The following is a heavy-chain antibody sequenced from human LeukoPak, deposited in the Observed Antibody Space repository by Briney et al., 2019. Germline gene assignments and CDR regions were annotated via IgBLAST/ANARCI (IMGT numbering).Heavy chain of an antibody. J-gene: IGHJ3*02. V-gene: IGHV1-3*01. D-gene: IGHD3-10*01. Sequence: ASVEVSCKASGYTFTSYAMHWVRQAPGQRLEWMGWINAGNGNTKYSQKFQGRVTITRDTSISTAYMELSRLRSDDTAVYYCARGSGSRGRDAFDIWGQGTMVTVSS. CDR2: INAGNGNT. CDR1: GYTFTSYA. CDR3: ARGSGSRGRDAFDI.